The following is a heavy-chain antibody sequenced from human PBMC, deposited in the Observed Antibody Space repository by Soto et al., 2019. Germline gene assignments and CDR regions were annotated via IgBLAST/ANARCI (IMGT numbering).Heavy chain of an antibody. J-gene: IGHJ3*02. V-gene: IGHV3-48*03. D-gene: IGHD1-26*01. CDR3: AREREDAFDI. CDR2: ISGSGTTI. CDR1: GFTFSTYE. Sequence: PGGSLRLSCVASGFTFSTYEMNCVRLPPGKGLEWVSYISGSGTTIYYPDSVKGRFTISRDNARNSLYLQMNSLRAEDTAFYYCAREREDAFDIWGQGTMVTVS.